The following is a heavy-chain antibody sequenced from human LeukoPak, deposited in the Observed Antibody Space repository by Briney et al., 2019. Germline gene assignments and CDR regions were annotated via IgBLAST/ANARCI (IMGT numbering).Heavy chain of an antibody. V-gene: IGHV4-38-2*01. CDR2: IYHSGST. Sequence: PSETLPLTCAVSGYSISSGYYWGWIRQPPGKGLEWIGSIYHSGSTYYNPSLKSRVTISVDTSKNQFSLKLSSVTAADTAVYYCASLVGATTYYYYMDVWGKGTTVTVSS. CDR1: GYSISSGYY. CDR3: ASLVGATTYYYYMDV. J-gene: IGHJ6*03. D-gene: IGHD1-26*01.